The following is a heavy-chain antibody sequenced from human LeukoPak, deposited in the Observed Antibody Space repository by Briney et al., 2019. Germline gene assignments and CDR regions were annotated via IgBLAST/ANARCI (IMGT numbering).Heavy chain of an antibody. J-gene: IGHJ4*02. V-gene: IGHV3-53*01. D-gene: IGHD6-13*01. CDR1: GFTFSSYG. CDR3: AGGRTYSSSTLEDY. CDR2: IYSGGRT. Sequence: GGTLRLSCAASGFTFSSYGMSWVRQAPGKGLEWVSVIYSGGRTYYTDSVKGRFTISRDNSKNTLYLQMDSLRADDTAVYYCAGGRTYSSSTLEDYWGQGTLVTVSS.